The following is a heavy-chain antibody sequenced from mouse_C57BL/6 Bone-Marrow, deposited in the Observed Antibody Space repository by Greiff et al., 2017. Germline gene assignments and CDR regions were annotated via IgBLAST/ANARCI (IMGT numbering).Heavy chain of an antibody. Sequence: VQLQQSGPELVKPGASVKIPCKASGYTFTDYNMDWVKQSHGKGLEWIGDINPNNGGTIYNQKFKGKATLTVDKSSSTAYMELRSLTSEDTAVYYCAREGLHDYDGDYYAMDYWGQGTSVTVSS. V-gene: IGHV1-18*01. CDR1: GYTFTDYN. J-gene: IGHJ4*01. CDR2: INPNNGGT. CDR3: AREGLHDYDGDYYAMDY. D-gene: IGHD2-4*01.